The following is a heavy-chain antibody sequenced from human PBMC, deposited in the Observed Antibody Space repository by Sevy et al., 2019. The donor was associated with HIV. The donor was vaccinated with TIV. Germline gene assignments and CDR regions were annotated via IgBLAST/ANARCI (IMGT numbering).Heavy chain of an antibody. CDR3: ARENLAVTTFRDYYYYGMDV. CDR2: IKQDGSEK. J-gene: IGHJ6*02. Sequence: GESLKISCAASGFTFSSYWMSWVRQAPGKGLEWVANIKQDGSEKYYVDSVKGRFTISRDNAKNSLYLQMNSLRAEDTAVYYWARENLAVTTFRDYYYYGMDVWGQGTTVTVSS. V-gene: IGHV3-7*01. CDR1: GFTFSSYW. D-gene: IGHD4-17*01.